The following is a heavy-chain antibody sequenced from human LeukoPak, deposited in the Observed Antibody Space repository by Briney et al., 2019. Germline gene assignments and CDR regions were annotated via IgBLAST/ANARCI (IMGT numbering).Heavy chain of an antibody. Sequence: SETLPLTXTVSGGSISSYYWSWIRQPPGKGVEWIGYIYYSGSTNYNPSLKSRVTISVDTSKNQFSLKLSSVTAADTAVYYCARGPKQWLVRWGQGTLVTVSS. CDR2: IYYSGST. CDR3: ARGPKQWLVR. V-gene: IGHV4-59*01. J-gene: IGHJ4*02. D-gene: IGHD6-19*01. CDR1: GGSISSYY.